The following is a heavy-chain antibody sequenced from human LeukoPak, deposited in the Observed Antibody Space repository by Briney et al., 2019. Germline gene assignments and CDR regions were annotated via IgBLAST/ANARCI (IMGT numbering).Heavy chain of an antibody. D-gene: IGHD1-1*01. CDR2: ITSDGSDI. J-gene: IGHJ4*02. V-gene: IGHV3-74*01. CDR1: GFSFGTYW. CDR3: ANVVWNSFDY. Sequence: GGSLRLSCVASGFSFGTYWMHWVRQAPGKGLVWVSRITSDGSDISYADSVKGRFTISRDNARNTLYLQMNSLRAEDTAVYYCANVVWNSFDYWGQGTLVTVSS.